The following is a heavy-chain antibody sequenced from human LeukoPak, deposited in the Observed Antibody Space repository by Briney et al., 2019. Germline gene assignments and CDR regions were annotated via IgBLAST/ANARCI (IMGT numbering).Heavy chain of an antibody. D-gene: IGHD6-19*01. Sequence: GWSLRLSCAASGLTFAHYAMHGVRRTPGKGLECVSDISWGSCCINYADSVNGRFTISRENAKNSLFLQMNSLRTEDTALYYCARDIFSVAGPDLDCWGQGIQVTVSS. V-gene: IGHV3-9*01. CDR3: ARDIFSVAGPDLDC. CDR2: ISWGSCCI. J-gene: IGHJ4*02. CDR1: GLTFAHYA.